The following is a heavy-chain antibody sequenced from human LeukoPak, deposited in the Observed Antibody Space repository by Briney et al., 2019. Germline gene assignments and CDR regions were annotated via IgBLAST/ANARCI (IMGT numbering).Heavy chain of an antibody. Sequence: GGSLRLSCAASGFTFNTYSVNWVRQAPGKGLEWVANIREDGSEKKYVDSVKGRFTISRDNAKNSLDLQMSSLRVEDTAMYYCARDEVGGPLKYWGQGTLVTVSS. CDR3: ARDEVGGPLKY. J-gene: IGHJ4*02. CDR1: GFTFNTYS. D-gene: IGHD6-6*01. V-gene: IGHV3-7*01. CDR2: IREDGSEK.